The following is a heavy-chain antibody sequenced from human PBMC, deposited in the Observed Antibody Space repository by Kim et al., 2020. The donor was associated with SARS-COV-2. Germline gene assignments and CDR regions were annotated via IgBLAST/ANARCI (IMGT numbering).Heavy chain of an antibody. V-gene: IGHV5-51*01. Sequence: GESLKISCKGSGYSFSTYWIGWVRQMPGKGLEWMGIIFPGDPDIRYSPSFRGQVTISADKSINTAYLQWSSLKASDTAMYYCARQISYYYGMDVWGQGTT. CDR2: IFPGDPDI. J-gene: IGHJ6*02. CDR3: ARQISYYYGMDV. CDR1: GYSFSTYW.